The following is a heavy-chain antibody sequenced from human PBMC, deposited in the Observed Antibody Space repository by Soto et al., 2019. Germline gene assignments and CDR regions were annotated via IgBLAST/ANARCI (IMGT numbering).Heavy chain of an antibody. V-gene: IGHV3-48*02. Sequence: PGGSLRLSCAASGFTFSSYSMNWVRQAPGKGLEWVSYISSSSSTIYYADSVKGRFTISRDNAKNSLYLQMNSLRDEDTAVYYCARESGYSGYDLYYYDGMDVWGQGTTVTVSS. CDR2: ISSSSSTI. CDR1: GFTFSSYS. J-gene: IGHJ6*02. D-gene: IGHD5-12*01. CDR3: ARESGYSGYDLYYYDGMDV.